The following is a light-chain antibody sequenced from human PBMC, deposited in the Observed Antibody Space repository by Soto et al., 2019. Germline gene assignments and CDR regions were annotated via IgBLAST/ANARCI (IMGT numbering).Light chain of an antibody. V-gene: IGKV3-11*01. CDR2: DAS. J-gene: IGKJ1*01. Sequence: EIVLTQSPPTLSLSPGERATLSCRASQSVSSYLAWYQQKPGQAPSLLIYDASNRATGIPARFSGSGSGTDFTLTISSLEPEDFAVYYCQQRSNWPPAFGQGTKVEIK. CDR1: QSVSSY. CDR3: QQRSNWPPA.